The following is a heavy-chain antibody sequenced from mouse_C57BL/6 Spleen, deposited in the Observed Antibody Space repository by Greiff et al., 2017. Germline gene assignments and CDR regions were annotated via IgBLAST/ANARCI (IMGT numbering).Heavy chain of an antibody. D-gene: IGHD2-10*01. CDR2: ISDGGSYT. V-gene: IGHV5-4*03. Sequence: DVMLVESGGGLVKPGGSLKLSCAASGFTFSSYAMSWVRQTPEKRLEWVATISDGGSYTYYPDNVKGRFTISRDNAKNNLYLQMSHLKSEDTAMYYCARARPTHWYFDVWGTGTTVTVSS. J-gene: IGHJ1*03. CDR3: ARARPTHWYFDV. CDR1: GFTFSSYA.